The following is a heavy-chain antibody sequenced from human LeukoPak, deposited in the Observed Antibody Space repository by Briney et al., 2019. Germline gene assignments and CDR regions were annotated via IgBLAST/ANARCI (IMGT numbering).Heavy chain of an antibody. V-gene: IGHV4-4*08. CDR1: GFTFSSYA. CDR2: IYTSGST. J-gene: IGHJ5*02. CDR3: AEHLSLNYASGTGWT. D-gene: IGHD3-10*01. Sequence: GSLRLSCAASGFTFSSYAMHWVRQAPGKGLEWIGRIYTSGSTNYNPSLKSRVTISVDTSKNQFSLKVTSVTAADTAIYYCAEHLSLNYASGTGWTWGQGTLVAVPS.